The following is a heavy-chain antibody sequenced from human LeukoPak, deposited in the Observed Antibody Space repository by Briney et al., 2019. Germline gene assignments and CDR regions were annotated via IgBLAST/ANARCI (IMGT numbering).Heavy chain of an antibody. Sequence: ASVKVSCKASGYTFTGYYMHWVRQAPGQGLEWMGWINPNSGNTGYAQKFQGRVTMTRNTSISTAYMELSSLRSEDTAVYYCARRRYCSSTSCPEPIDYWGQGTLVTVSS. CDR1: GYTFTGYY. CDR3: ARRRYCSSTSCPEPIDY. D-gene: IGHD2-2*01. J-gene: IGHJ4*02. V-gene: IGHV1-8*02. CDR2: INPNSGNT.